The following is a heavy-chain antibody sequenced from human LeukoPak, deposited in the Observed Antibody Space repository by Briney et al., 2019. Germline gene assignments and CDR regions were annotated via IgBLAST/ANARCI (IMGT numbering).Heavy chain of an antibody. V-gene: IGHV4-39*07. Sequence: SETLSLTCTVSGGSISSSSYFWGWIRQPPGKGLEWIGSIYYSGSTSYNPSLRSRVTISVDTSKNQFSLKLSSVTAADTAVYYCARGLVWRFLLDSRRDSFDIWGQGTTITVSS. CDR1: GGSISSSSYF. CDR3: ARGLVWRFLLDSRRDSFDI. D-gene: IGHD3-16*01. J-gene: IGHJ3*02. CDR2: IYYSGST.